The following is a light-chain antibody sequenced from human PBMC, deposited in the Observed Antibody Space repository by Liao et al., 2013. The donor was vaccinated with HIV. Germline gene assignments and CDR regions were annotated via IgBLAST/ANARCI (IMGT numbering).Light chain of an antibody. CDR2: EGN. Sequence: SHVLTQPPSVSVSPGQTGTITCSGGSLGDKHASWYQQRPGQSPVLVIYEGNKRPSGIPGRFSGSNSENTATLTISGTQPMDEADYYCQAWDSNTAYVFGTGTKVSVL. CDR3: QAWDSNTAYV. V-gene: IGLV3-1*01. CDR1: SLGDKH. J-gene: IGLJ1*01.